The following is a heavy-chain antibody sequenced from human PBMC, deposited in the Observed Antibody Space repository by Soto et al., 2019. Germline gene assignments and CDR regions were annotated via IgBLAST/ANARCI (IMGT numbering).Heavy chain of an antibody. Sequence: PLETMSLTCTVSGCSISSYYWSWFRQLPGKGLEWIRYIYYRRSTNYNPFNNSRVTISVETCKNQFSLKLSSVTAADTAVYYFARFGGLAPCSGGSCYFFYLDVWGKGTTVTVSS. D-gene: IGHD2-15*01. CDR1: GCSISSYY. V-gene: IGHV4-59*08. CDR2: IYYRRST. J-gene: IGHJ6*03. CDR3: ARFGGLAPCSGGSCYFFYLDV.